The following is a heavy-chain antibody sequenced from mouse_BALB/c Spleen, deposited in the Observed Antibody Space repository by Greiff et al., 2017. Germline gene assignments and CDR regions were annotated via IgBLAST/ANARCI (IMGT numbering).Heavy chain of an antibody. CDR1: GFTFSSYA. V-gene: IGHV5-9-4*01. CDR3: AREGYGSSPAWFAY. D-gene: IGHD1-1*01. J-gene: IGHJ3*01. Sequence: EVQVVESGGGLVKPGGSLKLSCAASGFTFSSYAMSWVRQSPEKRLEWVAEISSGGSYTYYPDTVTGRFTISRDNAKNTLYLEMSSLRSEDTAMYYCAREGYGSSPAWFAYWGQGTLVTVSA. CDR2: ISSGGSYT.